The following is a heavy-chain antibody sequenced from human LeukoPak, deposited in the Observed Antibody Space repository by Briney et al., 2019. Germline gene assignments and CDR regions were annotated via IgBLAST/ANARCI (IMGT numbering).Heavy chain of an antibody. CDR3: ARDEGGRLQWHY. CDR1: GGSFSGYY. V-gene: IGHV4-59*01. D-gene: IGHD4-11*01. CDR2: IYYSGRT. Sequence: SETLSLTCAVYGGSFSGYYWTWIRQPPGKGLEWIGYIYYSGRTNYNPSLKRRVTISVDTSKNQFSLRLTSVTAADTAVYYCARDEGGRLQWHYWGQGTLVTVSS. J-gene: IGHJ4*02.